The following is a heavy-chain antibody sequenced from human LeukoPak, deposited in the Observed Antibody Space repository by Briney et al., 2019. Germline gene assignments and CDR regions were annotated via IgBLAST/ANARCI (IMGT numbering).Heavy chain of an antibody. CDR1: GFTFGDYA. J-gene: IGHJ4*02. Sequence: GGSLRLSCAASGFTFGDYAMHWVRQTPGKGLEWVSGISWNSNSIGYADSVKGRFTISRDNAKNSLYLQMNSLRAEDTALYYCASGPYYGSGSYSSPFDYWGQGTLVTVSS. CDR3: ASGPYYGSGSYSSPFDY. CDR2: ISWNSNSI. V-gene: IGHV3-9*01. D-gene: IGHD3-10*01.